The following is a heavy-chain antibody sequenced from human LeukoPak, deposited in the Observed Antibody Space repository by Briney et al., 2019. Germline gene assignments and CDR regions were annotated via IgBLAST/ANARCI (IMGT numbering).Heavy chain of an antibody. V-gene: IGHV3-23*01. D-gene: IGHD3-22*01. CDR1: GFTFSSYA. Sequence: GGSLRLSCAASGFTFSSYAMSWVRRAPGKGLEWVSAISGSGGSTYYADSVKGRFTISRDNSKNTLYLQMNSLRAEDTAVYYCAKDQLTYYYDSSGYYPDDYWGQGTLVTVSS. J-gene: IGHJ4*02. CDR2: ISGSGGST. CDR3: AKDQLTYYYDSSGYYPDDY.